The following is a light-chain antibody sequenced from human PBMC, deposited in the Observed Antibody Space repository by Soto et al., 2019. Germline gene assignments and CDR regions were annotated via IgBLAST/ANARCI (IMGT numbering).Light chain of an antibody. CDR1: QSISNY. CDR3: QEYNSAPYT. Sequence: DIQMTQSPSSLSASVGDRVTITYRASQSISNYLAWYQPKPGKVPKLLIYAASTLQSGVPARFSGSGSGTDFTLTISSLQPEDVATYYCQEYNSAPYTFGQGTKVEIK. V-gene: IGKV1-27*01. CDR2: AAS. J-gene: IGKJ2*01.